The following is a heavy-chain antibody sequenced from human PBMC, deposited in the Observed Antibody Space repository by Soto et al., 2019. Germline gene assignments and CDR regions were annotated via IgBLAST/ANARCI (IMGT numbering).Heavy chain of an antibody. CDR2: INPNSGGT. Sequence: ASVKVSCKASGYTFTGYYMHWVRQAPGQGLEWMGWINPNSGGTNYAQKFQGWVTMTRDTSISTAYMELSRLRSDDTAVYYCARDFPALRGYSYGYREYYGMDVWGQGTKVTVSS. V-gene: IGHV1-2*04. J-gene: IGHJ6*02. CDR3: ARDFPALRGYSYGYREYYGMDV. D-gene: IGHD5-18*01. CDR1: GYTFTGYY.